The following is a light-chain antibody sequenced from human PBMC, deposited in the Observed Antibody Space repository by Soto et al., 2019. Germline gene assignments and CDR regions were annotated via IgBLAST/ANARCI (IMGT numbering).Light chain of an antibody. V-gene: IGKV2-30*01. J-gene: IGKJ2*01. CDR3: MQGTYWPGT. CDR2: QVS. Sequence: DVVMTQSPLSLPVTLGQPASISCRSSQGLVYSDGKTYLNWFQQRPGQSPRRLIYQVSNRDSGVPDRFSGSGSGTDFTLKISRVEAEDVGVYYSMQGTYWPGTFGQGTKLEIK. CDR1: QGLVYSDGKTY.